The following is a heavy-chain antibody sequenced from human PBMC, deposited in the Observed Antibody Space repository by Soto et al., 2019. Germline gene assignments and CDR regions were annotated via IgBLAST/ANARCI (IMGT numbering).Heavy chain of an antibody. CDR3: AKGLSVIQEWIIDGH. D-gene: IGHD5-18*01. Sequence: QVQLVESGGGVVQPGRSLRLSCAVSGFTLSSYGIHWVRQAPGKGLEWVAFMSYDGNKKYYADSVKGRSTISRDNSKNTLYLQMDTLRADDTAMYCWAKGLSVIQEWIIDGHWGQGTQVTVSS. V-gene: IGHV3-30*18. CDR1: GFTLSSYG. J-gene: IGHJ4*02. CDR2: MSYDGNKK.